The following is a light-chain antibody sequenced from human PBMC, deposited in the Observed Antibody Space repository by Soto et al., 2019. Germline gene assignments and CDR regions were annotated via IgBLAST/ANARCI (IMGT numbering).Light chain of an antibody. CDR3: SSYTSSSTPWV. Sequence: QSALTQPASVSGSPGQSITISCTGTSSDVGGYNYVSWYQQHPGKAPNLLIYEDSNRPSGVSNRFSGSKSGNTASLTISGLQAEDEADYYCSSYTSSSTPWVFGGGTNLTVL. CDR1: SSDVGGYNY. V-gene: IGLV2-14*01. CDR2: EDS. J-gene: IGLJ3*02.